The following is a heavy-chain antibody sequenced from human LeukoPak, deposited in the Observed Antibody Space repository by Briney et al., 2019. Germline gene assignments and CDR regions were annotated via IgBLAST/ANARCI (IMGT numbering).Heavy chain of an antibody. D-gene: IGHD3-3*01. CDR3: ARGVGYYDFWSGYYKATYYFDY. CDR1: GGSFSGYY. J-gene: IGHJ4*02. V-gene: IGHV4-34*01. Sequence: SETLSLTCAVYGGSFSGYYWSWIRQPPGKGLEWIGEINRSGSTNYNPSLKSRVTISVDTSKNQFSLKLSSVTAADTAVYSCARGVGYYDFWSGYYKATYYFDYWGQGTLVTVSS. CDR2: INRSGST.